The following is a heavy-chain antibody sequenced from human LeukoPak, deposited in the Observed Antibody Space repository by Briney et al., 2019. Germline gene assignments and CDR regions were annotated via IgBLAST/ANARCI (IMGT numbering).Heavy chain of an antibody. V-gene: IGHV3-74*01. CDR1: GFTFSSYW. Sequence: GGSLRLPCAASGFTFSSYWMRWVRQAPGKGLVWVSRINSDGSSTSYADSVKGRFTISRDNAKNTLYLQMNSLRAEDTAVYYCARVTAMAEMPDYWGQGTLVTVSS. D-gene: IGHD5-18*01. CDR2: INSDGSST. CDR3: ARVTAMAEMPDY. J-gene: IGHJ4*02.